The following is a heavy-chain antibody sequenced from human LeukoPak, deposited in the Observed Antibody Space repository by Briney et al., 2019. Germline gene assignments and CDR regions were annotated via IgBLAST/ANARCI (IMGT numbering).Heavy chain of an antibody. Sequence: PSETLSLTCTVSGGSISSYYWSWIRQPPGEGLEWIGYIYYSGSTNYNPSLKSRVTISVDTSKNQFSLKLSSVTAADTAVYYCAREVRYYYDSSGLDYWGQGTLVTVSS. CDR3: AREVRYYYDSSGLDY. CDR2: IYYSGST. D-gene: IGHD3-22*01. J-gene: IGHJ4*02. CDR1: GGSISSYY. V-gene: IGHV4-59*08.